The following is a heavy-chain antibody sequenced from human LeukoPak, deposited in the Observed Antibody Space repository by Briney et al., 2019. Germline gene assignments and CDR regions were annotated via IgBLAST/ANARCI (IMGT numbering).Heavy chain of an antibody. V-gene: IGHV1-2*02. CDR2: INPNSGGT. J-gene: IGHJ4*02. CDR3: VGITGEPYYFDY. D-gene: IGHD1-20*01. CDR1: GYTFTSYY. Sequence: ASVKVSCKASGYTFTSYYMHWVRQAPGQGLEWMGWINPNSGGTNYAQKFQGRVTMTRDTSISTAYMELSRLRSDDTAVYYCVGITGEPYYFDYWGQGTLVTVSS.